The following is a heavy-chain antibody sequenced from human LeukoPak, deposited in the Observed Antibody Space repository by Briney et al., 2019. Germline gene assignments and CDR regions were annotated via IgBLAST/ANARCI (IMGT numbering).Heavy chain of an antibody. CDR3: AREGDSSGYPTHAFDI. CDR1: GYTFTGYY. Sequence: ASVKVSCKASGYTFTGYYIHWVRQAPGQGLEWMGWINPNSGGTNYAQKFQGRVTMTRDTSISTAYMELSRLRSDDTAVYYCAREGDSSGYPTHAFDIWGQGTMVTVSS. V-gene: IGHV1-2*02. CDR2: INPNSGGT. J-gene: IGHJ3*02. D-gene: IGHD3-22*01.